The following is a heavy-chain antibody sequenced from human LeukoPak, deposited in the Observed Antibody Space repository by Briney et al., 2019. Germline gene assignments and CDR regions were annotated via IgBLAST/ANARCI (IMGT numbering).Heavy chain of an antibody. D-gene: IGHD1-20*01. V-gene: IGHV3-21*05. CDR3: AREYNSRATFDY. CDR1: ASGVAFTSHS. CDR2: IHSSGDYI. J-gene: IGHJ4*02. Sequence: PGGSLRLSCAASASGVAFTSHSMNWVRQAPGKGLEWISYIHSSGDYIFYADSVKGRFTVSRDNARNSLYLQMNSLRADDTAIYYCAREYNSRATFDYWGQGTLVTVPS.